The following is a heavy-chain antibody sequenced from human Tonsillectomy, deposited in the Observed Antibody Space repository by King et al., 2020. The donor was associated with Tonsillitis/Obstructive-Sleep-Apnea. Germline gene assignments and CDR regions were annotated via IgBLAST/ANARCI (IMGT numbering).Heavy chain of an antibody. CDR1: GGSFSGYY. CDR2: INHSGST. V-gene: IGHV4-34*01. Sequence: VQLQQWGAGLLKPSETLSLTCAVYGGSFSGYYWSWIRQPPGKGLEWSVEINHSGSTNYNPSLKSRVTISGDTYKKQFSLKLNSVTAADTAVYYCARAAWGSYAFDIWGQETMVTVSS. J-gene: IGHJ3*02. CDR3: ARAAWGSYAFDI. D-gene: IGHD1-26*01.